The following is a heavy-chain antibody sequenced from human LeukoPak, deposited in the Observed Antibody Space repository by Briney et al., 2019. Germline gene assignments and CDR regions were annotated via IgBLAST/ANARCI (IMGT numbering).Heavy chain of an antibody. Sequence: PGGSLRLSCAASGFTFSSYWMHWVRQAPGKGLVWVSRINSDGSSTSYADSVKGRFTISRDNAKNTLYLQMNSLRAEDTAVYYCASETDYHDSIDLDYWGQGTLVTVSS. V-gene: IGHV3-74*01. CDR2: INSDGSST. CDR1: GFTFSSYW. D-gene: IGHD3-22*01. J-gene: IGHJ4*02. CDR3: ASETDYHDSIDLDY.